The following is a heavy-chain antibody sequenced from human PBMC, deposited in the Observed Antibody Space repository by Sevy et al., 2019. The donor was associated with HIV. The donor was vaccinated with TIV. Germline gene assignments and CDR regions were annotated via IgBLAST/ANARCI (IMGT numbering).Heavy chain of an antibody. CDR1: GFTFSSYG. CDR2: ISYDGSNK. CDR3: AKDRFPLGALPYYGMDV. Sequence: GGSLRLSCAASGFTFSSYGMHWVRQAPGKGLEWVAVISYDGSNKYYADSVKGRFTISRDNSKNTQYLQMNSLRAEDTAVYYCAKDRFPLGALPYYGMDVWGQGTTVTVSS. V-gene: IGHV3-30*18. J-gene: IGHJ6*02.